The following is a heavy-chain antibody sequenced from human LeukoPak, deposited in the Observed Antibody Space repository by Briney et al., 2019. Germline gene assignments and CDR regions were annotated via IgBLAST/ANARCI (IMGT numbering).Heavy chain of an antibody. CDR2: ISAYNGNT. J-gene: IGHJ4*02. D-gene: IGHD1-26*01. CDR1: GYTFTSYG. CDR3: ARDSLGATDY. V-gene: IGHV1-18*01. Sequence: AAVTVSFKASGYTFTSYGISWVRQAPGQGREWMGWISAYNGNTNYAQKLQGRVTMTTDTSTSTAYMELRSLRSDDTAVYYCARDSLGATDYWGQGTLVTVSS.